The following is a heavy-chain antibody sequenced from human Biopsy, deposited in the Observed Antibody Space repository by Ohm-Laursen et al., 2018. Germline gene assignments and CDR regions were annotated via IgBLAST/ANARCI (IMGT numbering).Heavy chain of an antibody. Sequence: TLSLTCTVSGGPIDSYYWSWIRQPPGKALEWIGYIYFTGRTIYNPSLKSRVTMPVNTSKKQFSLRLSSVTAADTAVYYCASAGYNPDWNFDLWGRGTRVTVSS. V-gene: IGHV4-59*12. CDR1: GGPIDSYY. CDR3: ASAGYNPDWNFDL. D-gene: IGHD5-24*01. CDR2: IYFTGRT. J-gene: IGHJ2*01.